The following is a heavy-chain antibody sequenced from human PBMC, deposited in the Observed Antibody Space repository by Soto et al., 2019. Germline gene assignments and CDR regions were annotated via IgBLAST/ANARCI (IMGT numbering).Heavy chain of an antibody. Sequence: GESLKISCKGSGYSFAVYWITWVRQKPGKGLEWMGRIDPSDSQTYYSPSFRGHVATSVTKSITTVFLQWSSLRASDTAMYYCARQIYDSDTGPNFQYYFDSWGQGTPVTVSS. D-gene: IGHD3-22*01. CDR3: ARQIYDSDTGPNFQYYFDS. CDR2: IDPSDSQT. V-gene: IGHV5-10-1*01. J-gene: IGHJ4*02. CDR1: GYSFAVYW.